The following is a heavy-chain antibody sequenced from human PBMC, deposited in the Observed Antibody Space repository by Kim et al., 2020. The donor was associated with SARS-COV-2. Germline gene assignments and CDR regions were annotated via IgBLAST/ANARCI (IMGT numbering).Heavy chain of an antibody. V-gene: IGHV3-23*01. Sequence: GGSLRLSCAASGFTFSSYAMSWVRQAPGKGLEWVSAISGSGGSTYYADSVKGRFTISRDNSKNTLYLQMNSLRAEDTAVYYCAKDQRVGYGSGSYNYYYGMDVWGQGTTVTVSS. CDR1: GFTFSSYA. D-gene: IGHD3-10*01. J-gene: IGHJ6*02. CDR3: AKDQRVGYGSGSYNYYYGMDV. CDR2: ISGSGGST.